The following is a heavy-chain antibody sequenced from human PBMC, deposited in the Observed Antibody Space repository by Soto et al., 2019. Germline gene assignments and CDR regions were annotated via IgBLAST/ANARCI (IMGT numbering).Heavy chain of an antibody. Sequence: PGGSLRLSCAASGFTFSNAWMSWVRQAPGKGLEWVGRIKSKTDGGTTDYAAPVKGRFTISRDDSKNTLYLQMNSLKTEDTAVYYCTTGITGHTRDYYYYYGMDVWGQGTTVTVSS. CDR1: GFTFSNAW. V-gene: IGHV3-15*01. CDR3: TTGITGHTRDYYYYYGMDV. CDR2: IKSKTDGGTT. J-gene: IGHJ6*02. D-gene: IGHD1-20*01.